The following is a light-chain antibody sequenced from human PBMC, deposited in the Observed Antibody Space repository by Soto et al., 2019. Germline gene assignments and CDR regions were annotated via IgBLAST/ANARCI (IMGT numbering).Light chain of an antibody. CDR1: SSDVGGYNY. V-gene: IGLV2-11*01. CDR2: DVS. J-gene: IGLJ1*01. CDR3: AAWDDSRIGREV. Sequence: QSALTQPRSVSGSPGQSVTISCTGTSSDVGGYNYVSWYQQHPGKAPKLMIYDVSKRPSGVPDRFSGSKSGNTASLTISGLQSGVGAVYYCAAWDDSRIGREVFGSGTKVTVL.